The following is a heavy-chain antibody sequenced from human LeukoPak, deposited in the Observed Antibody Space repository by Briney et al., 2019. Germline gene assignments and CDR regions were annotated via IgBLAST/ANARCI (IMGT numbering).Heavy chain of an antibody. J-gene: IGHJ3*02. CDR2: IYPGDSDT. CDR1: GYSFTSYW. D-gene: IGHD5-18*01. Sequence: GESLKISCKGSGYSFTSYWIGWVRQMPGKGLEWMGIIYPGDSDTRYSPSFQGQVTISADKSIGTAYLQWSSLKASDTAMYYCARLSGIQLWSDAFDIWGQGTMVTVSS. V-gene: IGHV5-51*01. CDR3: ARLSGIQLWSDAFDI.